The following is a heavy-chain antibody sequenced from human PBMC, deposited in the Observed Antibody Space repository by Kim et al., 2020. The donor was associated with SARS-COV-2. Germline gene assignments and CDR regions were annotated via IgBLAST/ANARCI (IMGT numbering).Heavy chain of an antibody. CDR3: ARGYCSGGSCRRGFDY. J-gene: IGHJ4*02. D-gene: IGHD2-15*01. CDR1: GGTFSSYA. CDR2: VIPIFGTA. V-gene: IGHV1-69*13. Sequence: SVKVSCKASGGTFSSYAISWVRQAPGQGLEWMGGVIPIFGTANYAQKFQGRVTITADESTSTAYMELSSLRSEDTAVYYCARGYCSGGSCRRGFDYWGQGTLVTVSS.